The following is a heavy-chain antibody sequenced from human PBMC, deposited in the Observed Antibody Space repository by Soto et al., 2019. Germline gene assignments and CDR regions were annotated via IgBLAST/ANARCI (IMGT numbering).Heavy chain of an antibody. V-gene: IGHV4-34*01. Sequence: SETLSLTCAVYGGSFSGYYWSWIRQPPGKGLEWIGEINHSGSTNYNPSLKSRLNISVDKSKNQFSLRLTSVTAADTAVYYCTRNFGSSGHVRLYDTFDVWGQGTMVTVSS. CDR1: GGSFSGYY. J-gene: IGHJ3*01. CDR2: INHSGST. CDR3: TRNFGSSGHVRLYDTFDV. D-gene: IGHD3-22*01.